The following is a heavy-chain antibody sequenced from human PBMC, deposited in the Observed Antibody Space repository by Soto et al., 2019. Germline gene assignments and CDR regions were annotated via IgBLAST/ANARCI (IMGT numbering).Heavy chain of an antibody. Sequence: QVQLQESGPGLVKPSQTLSLRCSVSGDSIHSAGYYWSWIRQHPGKGLEWIGYIYYSGSTYYIPSLKSRVSMSLDTSKNYFSLNLSSVTAADTAVYYCARGLPGLAARPMGWFDPWGQGALVTVSS. D-gene: IGHD6-6*01. V-gene: IGHV4-31*03. CDR2: IYYSGST. J-gene: IGHJ5*02. CDR3: ARGLPGLAARPMGWFDP. CDR1: GDSIHSAGYY.